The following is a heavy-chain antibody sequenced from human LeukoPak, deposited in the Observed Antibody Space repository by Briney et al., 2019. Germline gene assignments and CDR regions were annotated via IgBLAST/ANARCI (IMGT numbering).Heavy chain of an antibody. Sequence: GGSLGLSCVASGFTFSSYTMNWVRQAPGKGLAWVSYISSNSSSIYYADSVKGRFTISRDNAKNSLYLQMNSLRAEDTAVYYCATKNVDYWGQGTLVTVSS. CDR3: ATKNVDY. V-gene: IGHV3-48*04. CDR2: ISSNSSSI. J-gene: IGHJ4*02. CDR1: GFTFSSYT.